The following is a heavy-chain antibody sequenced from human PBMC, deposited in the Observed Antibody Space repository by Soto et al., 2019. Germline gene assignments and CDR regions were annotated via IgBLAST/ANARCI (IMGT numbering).Heavy chain of an antibody. CDR2: ISSSGSTI. Sequence: GGSLRLSCAASGFTFSSYEMNWVRQAPGKGLEWVSYISSSGSTIYYADSVKGRFTISRDNAKNSLYLQMSSLRAEDTAVYYCARNNRRYSSSWYIGYGMDVWGQGTTVTVSS. V-gene: IGHV3-48*03. CDR1: GFTFSSYE. J-gene: IGHJ6*02. D-gene: IGHD6-13*01. CDR3: ARNNRRYSSSWYIGYGMDV.